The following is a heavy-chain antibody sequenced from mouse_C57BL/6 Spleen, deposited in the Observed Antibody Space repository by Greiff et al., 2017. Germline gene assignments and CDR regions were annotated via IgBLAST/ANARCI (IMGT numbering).Heavy chain of an antibody. CDR1: GYTFTDYY. CDR3: ASIYYFYFDY. J-gene: IGHJ2*01. Sequence: QVQLQQSGAELVRPGASVKLSCKASGYTFTDYYINWVKQRPGQGLEWIARIDPGSGNTYYNEKFKGKATLTAEKSSSTAYMQLSSLTSEYSAVYFCASIYYFYFDYWGQGTPLTVSS. CDR2: IDPGSGNT. D-gene: IGHD2-1*01. V-gene: IGHV1-76*01.